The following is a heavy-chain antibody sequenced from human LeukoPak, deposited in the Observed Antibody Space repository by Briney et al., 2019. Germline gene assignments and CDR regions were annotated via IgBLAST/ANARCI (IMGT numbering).Heavy chain of an antibody. D-gene: IGHD5-12*01. Sequence: KTSETLSLTCAVYGGSFSSNYWSWIRQPAGKGLEWVGRVYTSGSTNYNPSLKNRVTMSVDTSKNQFSLKLTSVTAADTAVYYCSRRGYSGYDPAFDIWGQGTMVTVSS. CDR3: SRRGYSGYDPAFDI. CDR1: GGSFSSNY. J-gene: IGHJ3*02. V-gene: IGHV4-59*10. CDR2: VYTSGST.